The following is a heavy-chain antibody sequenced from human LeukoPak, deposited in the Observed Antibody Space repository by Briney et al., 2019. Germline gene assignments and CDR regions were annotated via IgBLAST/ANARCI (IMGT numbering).Heavy chain of an antibody. D-gene: IGHD6-19*01. CDR3: ASDVGYSSGRLDY. CDR1: GFTFRDYY. Sequence: PGGSLRLSCAASGFTFRDYYMNWIRQAPGKGLEWVSYISKGGGTIYYADAVKGRFTISRDNAKNALYLQMNSLRADDTAVYYCASDVGYSSGRLDYWGLGTLVAVSS. J-gene: IGHJ4*02. V-gene: IGHV3-11*01. CDR2: ISKGGGTI.